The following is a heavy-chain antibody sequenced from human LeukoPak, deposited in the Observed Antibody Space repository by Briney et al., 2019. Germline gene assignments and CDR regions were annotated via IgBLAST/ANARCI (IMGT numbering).Heavy chain of an antibody. D-gene: IGHD3-22*01. CDR3: ARESDYYDSSGYFDY. Sequence: NPSETLSLTCTVSGGSISTYYWSWIRQPPGKGLEWLAYISHSGSTNFNPSLKSRVTISVDTSMNQFSLKLSSVTAADTAVYYCARESDYYDSSGYFDYWGQGTLVAVSS. CDR1: GGSISTYY. J-gene: IGHJ4*02. V-gene: IGHV4-59*01. CDR2: ISHSGST.